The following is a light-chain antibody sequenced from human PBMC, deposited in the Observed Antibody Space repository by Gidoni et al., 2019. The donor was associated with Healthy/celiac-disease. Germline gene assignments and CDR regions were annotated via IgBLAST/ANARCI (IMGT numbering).Light chain of an antibody. Sequence: YELTQPPSGSVSPGQPARITCSGDALPKKYAYWDPQKPGPSPVLVIYTDSERPSWIPARFSGSRSGTTVTLTISGVQAEDEADYYCQSADSSGTPYVVFGGGTKLTVL. CDR3: QSADSSGTPYVV. J-gene: IGLJ2*01. V-gene: IGLV3-25*03. CDR1: ALPKKY. CDR2: TDS.